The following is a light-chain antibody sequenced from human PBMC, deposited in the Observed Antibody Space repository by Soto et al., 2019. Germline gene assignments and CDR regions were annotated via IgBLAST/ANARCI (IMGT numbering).Light chain of an antibody. CDR2: GPS. J-gene: IGKJ5*01. V-gene: IGKV3-20*01. CDR3: QQFGSSPPRIT. CDR1: QSVSSSY. Sequence: IGMTHSPATLSVTTEERATLSCRASQSVSSSYIAWYQQKPGQAPRLLIYGPSSRATGIPDRFSGSGSGTDFTLTISRLEPEDFAVYYCQQFGSSPPRITFGQGTRLEIK.